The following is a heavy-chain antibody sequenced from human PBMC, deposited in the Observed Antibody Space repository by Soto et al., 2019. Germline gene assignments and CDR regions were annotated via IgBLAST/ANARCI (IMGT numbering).Heavy chain of an antibody. CDR2: IYYSGST. CDR3: ARFWRTYYDILTGSWFDP. D-gene: IGHD3-9*01. Sequence: QVQLQESGPGLVKPSQTLSLTCTVSGGSISSGGYYWSWIRQHPGKGLEWIGYIYYSGSTYYNPSLKSRVTISVDTSKNQFSLKLSSVTAADTAVYYCARFWRTYYDILTGSWFDPWGQGTLVTVSS. J-gene: IGHJ5*02. V-gene: IGHV4-31*03. CDR1: GGSISSGGYY.